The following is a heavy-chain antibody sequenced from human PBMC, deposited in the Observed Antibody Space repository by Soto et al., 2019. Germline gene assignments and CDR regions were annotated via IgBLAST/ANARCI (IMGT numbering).Heavy chain of an antibody. V-gene: IGHV3-53*01. J-gene: IGHJ6*02. CDR3: ARGPRAPPPHDYGMDV. Sequence: GGSLRLSCAAAGFSVSTSHISWVRQAPGKGLEWVSVIYSGGATHYAVSVKGRLIISRDKSKNTVDLQMNSLRAEDTAVYYCARGPRAPPPHDYGMDVWGQGTTVTVSS. CDR2: IYSGGAT. CDR1: GFSVSTSH.